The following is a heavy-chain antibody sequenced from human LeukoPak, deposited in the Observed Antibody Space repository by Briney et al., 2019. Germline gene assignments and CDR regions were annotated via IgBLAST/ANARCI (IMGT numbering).Heavy chain of an antibody. CDR3: TRGYSGLWVYAFDI. D-gene: IGHD5-12*01. CDR2: TANKGNSYTT. V-gene: IGHV3-72*01. CDR1: GFTFSTYS. J-gene: IGHJ3*02. Sequence: GGSLRLSCAASGFTFSTYSMNWVRQAPGKGLEWVGRTANKGNSYTTEYAASVKGRFIISRDDSRNSLYLQVNSLKIEDTAVYHCTRGYSGLWVYAFDIWGQGTMVIVSS.